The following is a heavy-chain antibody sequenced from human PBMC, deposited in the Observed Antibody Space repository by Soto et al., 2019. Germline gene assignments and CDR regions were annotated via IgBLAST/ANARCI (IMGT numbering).Heavy chain of an antibody. Sequence: PSETLSLTCAVSGGPISSGGYSWSWIRQPPGKGLEWIGYIYHSGSTYYNPSLKSRVTISVDRSKNQFSLKLSSVTAADTAVYYCATYCGGDCHVDYWGQGTLVTVSS. CDR3: ATYCGGDCHVDY. D-gene: IGHD2-21*02. CDR1: GGPISSGGYS. J-gene: IGHJ4*02. V-gene: IGHV4-30-2*01. CDR2: IYHSGST.